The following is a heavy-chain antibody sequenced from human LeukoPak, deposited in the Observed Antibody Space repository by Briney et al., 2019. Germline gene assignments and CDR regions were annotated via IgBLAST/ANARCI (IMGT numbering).Heavy chain of an antibody. CDR1: GGSISSYY. Sequence: SETLSLTCTVSGGSISSYYWSWIRQPPGKGLEWIGYIYYTGSTNYNPSLQSRVTISVDTSKNQFSLRLTSVTAADTAVYYCARDFYHDYWGQGTLVTVSS. D-gene: IGHD2-2*01. J-gene: IGHJ4*02. CDR2: IYYTGST. CDR3: ARDFYHDY. V-gene: IGHV4-59*01.